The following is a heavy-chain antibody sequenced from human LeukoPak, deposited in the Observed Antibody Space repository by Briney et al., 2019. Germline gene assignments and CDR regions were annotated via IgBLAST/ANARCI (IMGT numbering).Heavy chain of an antibody. J-gene: IGHJ6*02. CDR3: ARVGGVVVPAAIPPYYYGMDV. V-gene: IGHV4-59*01. CDR1: GGSISSYY. CDR2: IYYSGST. Sequence: SETLSLTCTVSGGSISSYYWSWIRQPPGKGLEWIGYIYYSGSTNYNPPLKSRVTISVDTSKNQFSLKLSSVTAADTAVYYCARVGGVVVPAAIPPYYYGMDVWGQGTTVTVSS. D-gene: IGHD2-2*01.